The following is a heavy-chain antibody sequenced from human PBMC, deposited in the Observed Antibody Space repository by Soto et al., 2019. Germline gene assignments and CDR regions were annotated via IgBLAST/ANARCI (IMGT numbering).Heavy chain of an antibody. CDR2: ISPNSEKT. CDR3: TKDAKFDDIYPGYFVNDL. D-gene: IGHD3-9*01. V-gene: IGHV1-18*01. J-gene: IGHJ5*02. CDR1: GYTFSNFG. Sequence: ASVKVSCKASGYTFSNFGISWVRQAPGEGLEWMGWISPNSEKTKIAQRFQGRVTMTTDISTSTSYLELRGLTSDDTAVYYCTKDAKFDDIYPGYFVNDLWGQETRATVSS.